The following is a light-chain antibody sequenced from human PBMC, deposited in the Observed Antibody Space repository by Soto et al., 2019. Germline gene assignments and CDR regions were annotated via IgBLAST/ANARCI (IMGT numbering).Light chain of an antibody. V-gene: IGKV3-11*01. CDR2: GAS. CDR1: QNVRTF. Sequence: EVVLTQSPATLSLSPGERATLSCRASQNVRTFLDWYQQKPGQAPRLLIYGASNRATGIPARFSGSGSGTDFTLTISSLEPEDFATYYCQQSYSAPLTFGGGTKVEIK. J-gene: IGKJ4*01. CDR3: QQSYSAPLT.